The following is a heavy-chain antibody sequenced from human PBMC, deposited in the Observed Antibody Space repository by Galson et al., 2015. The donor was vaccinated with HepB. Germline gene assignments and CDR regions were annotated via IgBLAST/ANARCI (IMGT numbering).Heavy chain of an antibody. J-gene: IGHJ4*02. Sequence: QSGAEVKKPGESLKISCKGSGYSFTSYWIGWVRQMPGKGLEWMGIIYPGDSDTRYSPSFQGQVTISADKSISTAYLQWSSLKASDTAMYYCARTYYDFWSGYSSFAYWGQGTLVTVSS. D-gene: IGHD3-3*01. CDR1: GYSFTSYW. CDR2: IYPGDSDT. CDR3: ARTYYDFWSGYSSFAY. V-gene: IGHV5-51*01.